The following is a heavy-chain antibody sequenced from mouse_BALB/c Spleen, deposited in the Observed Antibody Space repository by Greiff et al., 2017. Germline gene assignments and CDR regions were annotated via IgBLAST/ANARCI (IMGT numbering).Heavy chain of an antibody. V-gene: IGHV1-18*01. CDR1: GYSFTGYT. CDR3: AMDDGYYPYYFDY. D-gene: IGHD2-3*01. Sequence: VQLKESGPELVKPGASMKISCKASGYSFTGYTMNWVKQSHGKNLEWIGLINPYNGGTSYNQKFKGKATLTVDKSSSTAYMELLSLTSEDSAVYYCAMDDGYYPYYFDYWGQGTTLTVSS. J-gene: IGHJ2*01. CDR2: INPYNGGT.